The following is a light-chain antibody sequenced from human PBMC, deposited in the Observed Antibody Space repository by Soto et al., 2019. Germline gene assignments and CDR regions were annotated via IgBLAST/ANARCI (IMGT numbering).Light chain of an antibody. CDR1: SSDVGGYNY. CDR2: DVR. J-gene: IGLJ2*01. V-gene: IGLV2-11*01. Sequence: QSVLTQPRSVSGSPGQSVTISCTGTSSDVGGYNYVSWYQQHPGKAPKLMIYDVRKRPSGVPDRFSGSKSATTASLTISGLQAEDGADYSCCPYAGTYTLKVFGRGPNLPVL. CDR3: CPYAGTYTLKV.